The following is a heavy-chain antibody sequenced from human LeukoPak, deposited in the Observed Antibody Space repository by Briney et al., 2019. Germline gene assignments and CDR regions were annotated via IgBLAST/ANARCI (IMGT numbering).Heavy chain of an antibody. V-gene: IGHV1-18*01. J-gene: IGHJ4*02. D-gene: IGHD2-15*01. Sequence: ASVKVSCKASGYTFTTYGTSWVRQAPGQGLEWMGWISAYNGNTNYAQKLQGRVTMTTDTSTSTAYMELRSLRSDDTAVYYCASGYCSGSSCYSLLDFWGQGTLVTVSS. CDR2: ISAYNGNT. CDR1: GYTFTTYG. CDR3: ASGYCSGSSCYSLLDF.